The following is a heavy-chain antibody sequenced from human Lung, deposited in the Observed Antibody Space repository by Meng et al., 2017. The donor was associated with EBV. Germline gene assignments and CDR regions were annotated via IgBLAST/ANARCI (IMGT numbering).Heavy chain of an antibody. V-gene: IGHV3-11*05. CDR3: ARAHGLNDY. CDR2: ISSRGGYT. CDR1: GFTFSDYY. J-gene: IGHJ4*02. Sequence: VQVVESGGGFVKSGGARRLSCVASGFTFSDYYMTWIRQAPGKGLEWLSYISSRGGYTDSADSVKGRFTISRDNAKNSVYLQMNSLRPDDTAVYYCARAHGLNDYWGLGTLVTVSS. D-gene: IGHD5-24*01.